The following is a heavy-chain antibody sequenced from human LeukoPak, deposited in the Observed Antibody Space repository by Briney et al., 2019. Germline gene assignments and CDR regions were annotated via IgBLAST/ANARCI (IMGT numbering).Heavy chain of an antibody. CDR3: ASLYGGNSWNFDY. V-gene: IGHV4-34*01. CDR1: GGSFSGYY. J-gene: IGHJ4*02. D-gene: IGHD4-23*01. CDR2: INHSGST. Sequence: SETLSLTCAVYGGSFSGYYWNWIRQPPGKGLEWIGEINHSGSTNYNPSLKSRVTISVDTSKNHFSLKLSSVTAADTAVYYCASLYGGNSWNFDYWGQGTLVTVSS.